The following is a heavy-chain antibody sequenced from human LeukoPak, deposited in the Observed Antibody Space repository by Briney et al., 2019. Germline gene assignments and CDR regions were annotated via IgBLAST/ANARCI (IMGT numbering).Heavy chain of an antibody. CDR2: IYYSGST. Sequence: NPSETLSLTCTVSGGSTSSSSYNWGWIRQPPGKGLEWIASIYYSGSTYYNPSLKSRVTISVDTSKNQFSLKLSSVTAADTAVYYCARAGAVAGTTALFDPWGQGTLVTVSS. D-gene: IGHD6-19*01. J-gene: IGHJ5*02. CDR3: ARAGAVAGTTALFDP. V-gene: IGHV4-39*07. CDR1: GGSTSSSSYN.